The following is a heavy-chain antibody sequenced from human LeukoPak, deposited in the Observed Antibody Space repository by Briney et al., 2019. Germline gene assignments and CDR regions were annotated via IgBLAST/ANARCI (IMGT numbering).Heavy chain of an antibody. CDR1: GGSISSYF. D-gene: IGHD2-21*01. Sequence: PSETLSLTCTVSGGSISSYFWSWIRQPAGKGLEWIGRIYTSGNTNYNPSLKSRVTMSVDTSQNQFSLKLSSVTAADTAVYYCARAGIAYGFDYWGQGTLVTVSS. CDR3: ARAGIAYGFDY. CDR2: IYTSGNT. V-gene: IGHV4-4*07. J-gene: IGHJ4*02.